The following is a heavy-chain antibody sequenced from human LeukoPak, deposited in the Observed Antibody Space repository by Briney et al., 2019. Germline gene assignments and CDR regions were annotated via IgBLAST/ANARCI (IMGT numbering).Heavy chain of an antibody. V-gene: IGHV3-23*01. J-gene: IGHJ4*02. D-gene: IGHD2-15*01. CDR1: GFNFSSYA. CDR3: AKRSEGN. CDR2: LSGSGGST. Sequence: GGSVRRYCAGCGFNFSSYAMSWLRQVPGQELEWVSALSGSGGSTNYGDSVKGRFTICRDNSKNTLYLQMHSLRAEDTAVYYCAKRSEGNWGQGTLVTVSS.